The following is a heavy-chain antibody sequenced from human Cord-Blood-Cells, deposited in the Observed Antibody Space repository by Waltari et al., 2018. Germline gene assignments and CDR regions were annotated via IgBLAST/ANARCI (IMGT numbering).Heavy chain of an antibody. CDR1: GGTFSSYA. J-gene: IGHJ3*02. V-gene: IGHV1-69*09. CDR2: IIPILGIA. Sequence: QVQLVQSGAEVKKPGSSVKVSCKASGGTFSSYAISWVRQAPGQGLEWMGRIIPILGIANYAQKFQGRVTITADKSTSTAYMELSSLRSEDTAVYYCARDTPSYGFAFDIWGQGTMVTVSS. CDR3: ARDTPSYGFAFDI. D-gene: IGHD5-18*01.